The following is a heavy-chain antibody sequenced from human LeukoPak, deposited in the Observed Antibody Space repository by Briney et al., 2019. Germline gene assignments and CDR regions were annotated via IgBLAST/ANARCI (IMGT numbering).Heavy chain of an antibody. J-gene: IGHJ6*03. V-gene: IGHV3-21*01. D-gene: IGHD4-11*01. CDR1: GFTFSSYR. CDR2: ISSSSSLI. CDR3: ARMPSYSNYAYYFMDV. Sequence: GGSLRLSCAASGFTFSSYRMNWVRQAPGKGLEWVSSISSSSSLIKYADSEKGRFTISRGNAKNSLYLQMNSLRAEDTAVYYCARMPSYSNYAYYFMDVWGKGTTVTVSS.